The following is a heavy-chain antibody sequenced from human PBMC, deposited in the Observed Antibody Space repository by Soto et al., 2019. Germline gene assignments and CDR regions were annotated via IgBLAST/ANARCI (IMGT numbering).Heavy chain of an antibody. CDR2: IDPSDSYT. CDR1: GYSFTSYW. V-gene: IGHV5-10-1*01. CDR3: ARSNYDILTGYSDAFDI. J-gene: IGHJ3*02. D-gene: IGHD3-9*01. Sequence: GESLKISCKGSGYSFTSYWISWVRQMPGKGLEWMGRIDPSDSYTNYSPSFQGHVTISADKSISTAYLQWSSLKASDTAMYYCARSNYDILTGYSDAFDIWGQGTMVTVSS.